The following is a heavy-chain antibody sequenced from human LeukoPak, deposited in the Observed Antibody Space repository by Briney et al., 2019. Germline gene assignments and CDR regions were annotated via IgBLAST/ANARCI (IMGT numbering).Heavy chain of an antibody. CDR2: IYPGDSDT. CDR3: ARLSSSWYSTFDY. Sequence: GESLKISCKGSGYSFTSYWIGWVRQMPGKGQDWMGIIYPGDSDTRYSPSFQGQVTISADKSISTAYLQWSSLKASDTAMYYCARLSSSWYSTFDYWGQGTLVTVSS. J-gene: IGHJ4*02. V-gene: IGHV5-51*01. CDR1: GYSFTSYW. D-gene: IGHD6-13*01.